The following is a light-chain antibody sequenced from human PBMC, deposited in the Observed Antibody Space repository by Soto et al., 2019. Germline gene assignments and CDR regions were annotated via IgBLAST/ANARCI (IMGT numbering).Light chain of an antibody. V-gene: IGLV4-69*01. J-gene: IGLJ3*02. CDR3: QTWSAGVRV. CDR2: LNSDGSH. Sequence: QAVVTQSPSASASLGASVKLTCTLSSGHSNNVIAWHQQQPEKGPRYLMKLNSDGSHSKGDGIPDRFSGSSSGTERYLTISSLQSEDEADYDCQTWSAGVRVFGGGTKLTVL. CDR1: SGHSNNV.